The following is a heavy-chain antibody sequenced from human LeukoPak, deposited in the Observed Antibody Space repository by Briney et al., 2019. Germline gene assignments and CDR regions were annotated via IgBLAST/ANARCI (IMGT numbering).Heavy chain of an antibody. CDR2: IKQDGSEK. D-gene: IGHD3-22*01. CDR3: ARDYPPPYYYDSSGYYYDYYYGMDV. V-gene: IGHV3-7*01. CDR1: GFTFSSYW. J-gene: IGHJ6*02. Sequence: GGSLRLSCAASGFTFSSYWMSWVRRAPGKGLEWVANIKQDGSEKYYVDSVKGRFTISRDNAKNSLYLQMNSLRAEDTAVYYCARDYPPPYYYDSSGYYYDYYYGMDVWGQGTTVTVSS.